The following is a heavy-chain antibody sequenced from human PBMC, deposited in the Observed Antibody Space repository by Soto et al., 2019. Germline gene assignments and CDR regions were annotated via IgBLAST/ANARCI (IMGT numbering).Heavy chain of an antibody. J-gene: IGHJ4*01. CDR3: VKGNQLLRYYFEF. CDR1: GFTFSSYA. V-gene: IGHV3-30*14. Sequence: GGSLRLSCAASGFTFSSYAMHWVRQVPGKGLEWVAVISYDGSNKYYADSVKDRFTISRDNSKNTLFLQMSSLRVEDTAIYFCVKGNQLLRYYFEFWGPGTLVTVSS. CDR2: ISYDGSNK. D-gene: IGHD2-15*01.